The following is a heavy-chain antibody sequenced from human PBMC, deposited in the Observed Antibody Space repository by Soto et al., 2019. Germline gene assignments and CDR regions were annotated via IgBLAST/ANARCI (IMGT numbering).Heavy chain of an antibody. CDR2: IYYSGST. D-gene: IGHD2-2*01. CDR1: GGSVSSGSYY. J-gene: IGHJ5*02. CDR3: ARVIVVVPAASNWFDP. V-gene: IGHV4-61*01. Sequence: SETLSLTCTVSGGSVSSGSYYWSWIRQPPGKGLEWIGYIYYSGSTNYNPSLKSRVTISVDTSKNQFSLKLSSVTAADTAVYYCARVIVVVPAASNWFDPWGQGTLVTVS.